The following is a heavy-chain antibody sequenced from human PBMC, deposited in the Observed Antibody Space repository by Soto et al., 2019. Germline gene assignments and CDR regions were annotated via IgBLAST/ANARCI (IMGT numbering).Heavy chain of an antibody. V-gene: IGHV1-18*01. CDR1: GYTFFSYG. J-gene: IGHJ4*02. CDR3: ARTLNEWLLGLE. CDR2: ISAYNGNT. Sequence: QVKLVQSGGEVKKPGASVKISCKASGYTFFSYGISWVRKAPGQGLEWMGWISAYNGNTNYAQKFQGRVTMTTDTSTSTAYMELRSLRSDDTAIYYCARTLNEWLLGLEWGQGTLVTVSS. D-gene: IGHD3-3*01.